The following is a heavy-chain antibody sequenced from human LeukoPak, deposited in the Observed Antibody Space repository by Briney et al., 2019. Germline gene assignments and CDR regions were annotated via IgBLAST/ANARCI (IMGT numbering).Heavy chain of an antibody. CDR2: ISWNSGSI. J-gene: IGHJ4*02. V-gene: IGHV3-9*01. D-gene: IGHD5-12*01. CDR1: GFTFDDYA. CDR3: AKDKFGWLQTHLGD. Sequence: GRSLRLSCAASGFTFDDYAMHWVRQAPGKGLEWVSGISWNSGSIGYADSVKGRFTISRDNAKNSLYLQMNSLRAEDTALYYCAKDKFGWLQTHLGDWGQGTLVTVSS.